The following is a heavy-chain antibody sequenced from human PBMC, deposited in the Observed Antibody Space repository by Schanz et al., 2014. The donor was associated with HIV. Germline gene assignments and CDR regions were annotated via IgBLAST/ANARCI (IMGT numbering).Heavy chain of an antibody. CDR2: MNPKSGNT. V-gene: IGHV1-8*01. Sequence: QVQLVQSGAEVKKPGASVKVSCKASGYTFTDYDISWVRQATGQGPEWMGWMNPKSGNTGYAQKFQGRVTMTRNTSISTAYMELSSLRSEDTAVYFCARAAFSSEYYYGMDVWGQGTTVTVSS. D-gene: IGHD3-3*02. J-gene: IGHJ6*02. CDR1: GYTFTDYD. CDR3: ARAAFSSEYYYGMDV.